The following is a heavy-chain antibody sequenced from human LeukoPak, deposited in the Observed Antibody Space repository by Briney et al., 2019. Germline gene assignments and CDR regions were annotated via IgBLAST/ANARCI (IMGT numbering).Heavy chain of an antibody. Sequence: PSETLSLTCTVSGGSISSYYWSWIRQPPGKGLEWIGYIHNSGRTNYNPSLKSRVTGFVNTSKNQVSLRLSSVTAADTAVYYCARHGTISSESYFDYWGQGALVTVSS. CDR1: GGSISSYY. CDR3: ARHGTISSESYFDY. J-gene: IGHJ4*02. V-gene: IGHV4-59*08. D-gene: IGHD1-14*01. CDR2: IHNSGRT.